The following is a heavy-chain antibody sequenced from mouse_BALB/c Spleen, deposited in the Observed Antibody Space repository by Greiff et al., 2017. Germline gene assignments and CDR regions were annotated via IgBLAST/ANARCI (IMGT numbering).Heavy chain of an antibody. CDR1: GFNIKDTY. Sequence: VQLQQSGAELVKPGASVKLSCTASGFNIKDTYMHWVKQRPEQGLEWIGRIDPANGNTKYDPKFQGKATITADTSSNTAYLQLSSLTSEDTAVYYCAMIEGDCEGYWGQGTTLTGTS. V-gene: IGHV14-3*02. J-gene: IGHJ2*01. CDR2: IDPANGNT. CDR3: AMIEGDCEGY. D-gene: IGHD2-13*01.